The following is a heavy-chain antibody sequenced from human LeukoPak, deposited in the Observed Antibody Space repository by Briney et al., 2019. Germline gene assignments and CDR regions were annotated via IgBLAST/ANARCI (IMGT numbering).Heavy chain of an antibody. CDR1: RGYIRHIDYY. CDR2: VYKSGTT. Sequence: PSETLSLTCSVSRGYIRHIDYYWGWIRQPPGKGLEWIGNVYKSGTTYYNPSLSSRVTISIDTSKNQISLRLTSVTAADTAMYYCARQTGSGLFTLPGGRGTLVTVSS. D-gene: IGHD3/OR15-3a*01. CDR3: ARQTGSGLFTLP. J-gene: IGHJ4*02. V-gene: IGHV4-39*01.